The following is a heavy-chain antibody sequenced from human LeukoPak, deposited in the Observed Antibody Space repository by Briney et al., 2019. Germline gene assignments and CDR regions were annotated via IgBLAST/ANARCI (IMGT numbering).Heavy chain of an antibody. CDR2: IWYDGSHK. D-gene: IGHD2-2*01. CDR1: GFTFSSYG. J-gene: IGHJ6*02. CDR3: ARDRIVVIPTYRKDV. Sequence: AGGSLRLSCAASGFTFSSYGMHWVRQAPGKGLEWVAIIWYDGSHKYYVDSVKGRFTISRDNSKNTLYLQMNSLRADDTAVYYCARDRIVVIPTYRKDVWGQGTTVTVSS. V-gene: IGHV3-33*01.